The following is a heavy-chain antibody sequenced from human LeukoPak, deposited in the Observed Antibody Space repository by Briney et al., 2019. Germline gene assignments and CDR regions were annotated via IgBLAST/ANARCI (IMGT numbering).Heavy chain of an antibody. D-gene: IGHD4/OR15-4a*01. CDR2: INSHWYTI. Sequence: GGSLRLSCAASGFTFRHYWMHWVRQVPGKGLVWVSRINSHWYTINYADSVRGRFAISRDNAKNTLHLEMNGLRADDTAVYYCESYPEGAGDFWGQGTMVSVSS. V-gene: IGHV3-74*01. J-gene: IGHJ4*03. CDR1: GFTFRHYW. CDR3: ESYPEGAGDF.